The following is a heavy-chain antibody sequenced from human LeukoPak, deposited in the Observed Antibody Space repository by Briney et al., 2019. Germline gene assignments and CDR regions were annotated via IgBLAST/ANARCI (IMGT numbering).Heavy chain of an antibody. CDR3: TIGYGHSDFDY. CDR1: GFTFTNAR. Sequence: PGGSLTLSCAASGFTFTNARMGWVRQAPGKGLEWVGLIKSKIDGGTTDFAAPVKGRFTISRDDSKHTLYLQMNSLKSEDTAVYYCTIGYGHSDFDYWGQGTLVTVSS. J-gene: IGHJ4*02. D-gene: IGHD3-3*02. V-gene: IGHV3-15*01. CDR2: IKSKIDGGTT.